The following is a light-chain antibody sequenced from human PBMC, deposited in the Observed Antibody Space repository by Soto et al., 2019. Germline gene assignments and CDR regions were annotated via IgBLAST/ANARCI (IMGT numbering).Light chain of an antibody. Sequence: DIVVTQTPLSSPVTIGQPAAISCRSSQSLVHSDGNTYLSWLQQRPGQAPRLLLYKISNRVSGVPDRFWGSGAGTDFTLTISRVEVEDVGVYYCLQAAQFPWTFGQGTKVEIK. J-gene: IGKJ1*01. CDR2: KIS. CDR1: QSLVHSDGNTY. V-gene: IGKV2-24*01. CDR3: LQAAQFPWT.